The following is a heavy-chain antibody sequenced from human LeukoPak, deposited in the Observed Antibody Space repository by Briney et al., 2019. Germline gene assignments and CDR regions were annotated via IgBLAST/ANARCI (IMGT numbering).Heavy chain of an antibody. Sequence: GASVKVSCKVSGYTLTELSMHWVRQAPGKGLEWMGGFDPEDGETIYAQKSQGRVTMTEDTSTDTAYMELSSLRSEDTAVYYCATAIGGGWNYFDYWGQGTLVTVSS. CDR1: GYTLTELS. J-gene: IGHJ4*02. CDR3: ATAIGGGWNYFDY. V-gene: IGHV1-24*01. CDR2: FDPEDGET. D-gene: IGHD3-16*01.